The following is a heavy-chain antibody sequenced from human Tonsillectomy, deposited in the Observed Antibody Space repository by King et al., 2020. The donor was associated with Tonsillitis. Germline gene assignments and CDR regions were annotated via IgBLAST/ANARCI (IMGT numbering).Heavy chain of an antibody. V-gene: IGHV3-30*17. D-gene: IGHD4-17*01. J-gene: IGHJ6*03. CDR2: ISYAGTNN. CDR1: GFTFSTYA. CDR3: ARDSADYAYYYYMDV. Sequence: VQLVESGGGVVQPGRSLRLSCAASGFTFSTYAMHWVRQAPGKGLEWVAGISYAGTNNYYADSVKGRFTISRDNSKNTLYLQMNSLRAEDTAVYYCARDSADYAYYYYMDVWGKGTTVTVSS.